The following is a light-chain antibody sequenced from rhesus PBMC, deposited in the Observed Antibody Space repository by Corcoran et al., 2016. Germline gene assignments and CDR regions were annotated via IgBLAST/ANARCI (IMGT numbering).Light chain of an antibody. CDR2: AAS. J-gene: IGKJ3*01. V-gene: IGKV1S8*01. Sequence: DIQMTQSPSALSASVGDRVTISCRASQNIYRDLAWYQQKTGKAPKLLIYAASSLQTGVPTRLSGTGSGTDFTLTINSLQSEDFATYYSQHYYDSPFTFGPGTKLDLK. CDR1: QNIYRD. CDR3: QHYYDSPFT.